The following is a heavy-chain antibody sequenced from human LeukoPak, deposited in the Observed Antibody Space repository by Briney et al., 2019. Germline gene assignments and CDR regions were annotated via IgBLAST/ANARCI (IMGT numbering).Heavy chain of an antibody. D-gene: IGHD1-1*01. CDR2: IYYSGST. CDR1: AGSISTYY. CDR3: ARGLMKYWNDAFGI. Sequence: SETLSLTCTVSAGSISTYYWSWIRQPPGKRLEWIGYIYYSGSTSYNPSLQSRVTISVDTSKNHFSLKRTSVTAADTAVYYCARGLMKYWNDAFGIWGQGTMVTVSS. V-gene: IGHV4-59*01. J-gene: IGHJ3*02.